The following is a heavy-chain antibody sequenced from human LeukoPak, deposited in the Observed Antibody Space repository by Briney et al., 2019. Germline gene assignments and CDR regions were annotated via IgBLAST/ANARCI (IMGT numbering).Heavy chain of an antibody. D-gene: IGHD2-2*01. V-gene: IGHV1-2*06. J-gene: IGHJ4*02. Sequence: GASVKVSCKASGYTFTGYHMHWVRQAPGQGLEWMGRINPNSGDTNYAQNFQGRVTMTRDTSISTAYMELSRLRSGDTAVYYCARDYCSSTSCLFDYWGQGTLVTVSS. CDR2: INPNSGDT. CDR1: GYTFTGYH. CDR3: ARDYCSSTSCLFDY.